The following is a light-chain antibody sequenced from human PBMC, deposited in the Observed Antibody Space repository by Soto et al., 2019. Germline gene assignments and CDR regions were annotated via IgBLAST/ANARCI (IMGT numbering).Light chain of an antibody. V-gene: IGKV3-11*01. CDR2: DAS. J-gene: IGKJ5*01. Sequence: EIVLTQSPATLSLSPGERATLSCRASQSFSSYLAWYQQKPGQAPRLLIYDASKRATGFPARFSGRGFGTDFTLTISSLEPEDFAVYYCQQRSNWPPVITFGQGTRLEIK. CDR1: QSFSSY. CDR3: QQRSNWPPVIT.